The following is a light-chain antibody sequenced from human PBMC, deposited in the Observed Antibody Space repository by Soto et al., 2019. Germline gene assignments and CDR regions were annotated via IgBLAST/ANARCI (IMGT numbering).Light chain of an antibody. CDR2: GNS. CDR1: SSNIGAGYD. J-gene: IGLJ7*01. V-gene: IGLV1-40*01. Sequence: QPVLTQPPSVSGAPGQRVTISCTGSSSNIGAGYDVNWYQQLPGTAPKLLIYGNSNRPSGVPDRFSGSKSGTSASLAITGLQAEDGADYYCQSYDSSLSGWVFGGGTQLTVL. CDR3: QSYDSSLSGWV.